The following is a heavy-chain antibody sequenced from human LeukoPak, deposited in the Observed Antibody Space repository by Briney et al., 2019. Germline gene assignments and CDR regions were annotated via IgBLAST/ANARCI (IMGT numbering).Heavy chain of an antibody. Sequence: ASDPVSCQPSGYTFTGYYMHLVRQAPGQGLEWMGWINPNSGGTNYAQKFQRRVTMTRDTSNSTAYMELSRLRSEDTAVYYCARVYGRGIAAAGSGYWGQGTLVTVSS. CDR3: ARVYGRGIAAAGSGY. CDR2: INPNSGGT. V-gene: IGHV1-2*02. D-gene: IGHD6-13*01. CDR1: GYTFTGYY. J-gene: IGHJ4*02.